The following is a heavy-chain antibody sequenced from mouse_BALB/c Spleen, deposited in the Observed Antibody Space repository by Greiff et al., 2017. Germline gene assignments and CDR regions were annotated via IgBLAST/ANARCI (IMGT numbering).Heavy chain of an antibody. J-gene: IGHJ3*01. CDR1: GFTFSDFY. V-gene: IGHV7-1*02. CDR2: SRNKANDYTT. D-gene: IGHD2-10*01. CDR3: ARDPYYGNHVFAY. Sequence: DVKLVESGGGLVQPGGSLRLSCATSGFTFSDFYMEWVRQPPGKRLEWIAASRNKANDYTTEYSASVKGRFIVSRDTSQSILYLQMNALRAEDTAIYYCARDPYYGNHVFAYWGQGTLVTVSA.